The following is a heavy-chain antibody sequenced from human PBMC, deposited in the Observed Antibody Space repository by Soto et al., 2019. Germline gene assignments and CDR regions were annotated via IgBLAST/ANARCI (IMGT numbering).Heavy chain of an antibody. J-gene: IGHJ6*02. Sequence: WTWIRHRPGEGLEWFGYINHRGSLYYNPSLKSRVSMSVDTSKNQFSLKLSSVTAADTAVYYCARELPQRQGRNMDVWGQGTTVTVSS. D-gene: IGHD1-1*01. V-gene: IGHV4-31*02. CDR3: ARELPQRQGRNMDV. CDR2: INHRGSL.